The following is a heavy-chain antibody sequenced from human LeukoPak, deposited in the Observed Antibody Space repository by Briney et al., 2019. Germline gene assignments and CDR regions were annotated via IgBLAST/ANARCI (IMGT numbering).Heavy chain of an antibody. J-gene: IGHJ3*02. D-gene: IGHD6-19*01. Sequence: PGGSLRLSCAASGFTFSSYGMHWVRQAPGKGLEWVAVISYDGSNKYYADSVKGRFTISRDNSKNTLYLQMNSLRAEDTAVYYCAKDVGEGIAVGAFDIWGQGTMVTVSS. CDR3: AKDVGEGIAVGAFDI. CDR1: GFTFSSYG. CDR2: ISYDGSNK. V-gene: IGHV3-30*18.